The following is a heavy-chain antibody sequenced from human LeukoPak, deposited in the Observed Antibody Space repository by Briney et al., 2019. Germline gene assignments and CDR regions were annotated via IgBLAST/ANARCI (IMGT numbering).Heavy chain of an antibody. J-gene: IGHJ4*02. V-gene: IGHV3-21*01. CDR3: ARGSCSSTSCYVDY. CDR1: GFTFSSYS. CDR2: ISSSGSYV. D-gene: IGHD2-2*01. Sequence: GSLRLSCAASGFTFSSYSMKWVRQAPGKGLEWVSSISSSGSYVYYADSVKGRFIISRDNAKNSLYLQMNSLGAEDTAVYYCARGSCSSTSCYVDYWGQGTLVTVSS.